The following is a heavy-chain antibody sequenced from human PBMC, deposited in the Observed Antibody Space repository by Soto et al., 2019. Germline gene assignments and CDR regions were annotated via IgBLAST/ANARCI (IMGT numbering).Heavy chain of an antibody. Sequence: QVHLVQSGAEVKQPGASVKVSCKASGYTFSVYHMHWVRQAPGQGLEWMGWVQPNSGGSHYAQSCKVRLTTPKYTSITSAYMEMSRLTSDDTAVYYYTKELQRGMDVCGQWTTVTVS. J-gene: IGHJ6*02. V-gene: IGHV1-2*02. CDR3: TKELQRGMDV. CDR2: VQPNSGGS. D-gene: IGHD4-4*01. CDR1: GYTFSVYH.